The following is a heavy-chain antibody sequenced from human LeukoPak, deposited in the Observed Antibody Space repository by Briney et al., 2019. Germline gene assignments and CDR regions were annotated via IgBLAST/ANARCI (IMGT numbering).Heavy chain of an antibody. CDR3: ARQDFGSGIVPGY. J-gene: IGHJ4*02. D-gene: IGHD3-10*01. Sequence: SETLSLTCTVSGASITNSLYYWGWIRQPPGKGLEWIATVYYTGSTCYNPSLKSRVTISIDTSKSHFSLKLESVTAADMAVYYCARQDFGSGIVPGYWGQGTLVTVSS. V-gene: IGHV4-39*01. CDR1: GASITNSLYY. CDR2: VYYTGST.